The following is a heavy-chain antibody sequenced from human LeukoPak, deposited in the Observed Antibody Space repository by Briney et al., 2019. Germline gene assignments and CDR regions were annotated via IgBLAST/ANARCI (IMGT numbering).Heavy chain of an antibody. V-gene: IGHV3-23*01. CDR3: VREDTPATANY. CDR1: GFNFANHA. J-gene: IGHJ1*01. D-gene: IGHD2-21*02. CDR2: ISGGGDIT. Sequence: GGSLRLSCAASGFNFANHAMSWVRQTPGKGLEWVSAISGGGDITYYADSVTGRFTISRDNSKDTLFLQMHRLGPGDTAVYYCVREDTPATANYWGQATLVTISS.